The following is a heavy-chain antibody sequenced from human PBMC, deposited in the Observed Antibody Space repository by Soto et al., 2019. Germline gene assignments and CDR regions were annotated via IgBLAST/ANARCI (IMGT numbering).Heavy chain of an antibody. CDR2: IYPGDSDT. V-gene: IGHV5-51*01. CDR3: ARQIRVNSVKVFDP. Sequence: LGESLKISCKGSGYSFTSNWIAWVRQMPGKGLEWMGIIYPGDSDTRYSPSFQGQVTISADKSISTAYLQWSSLKASDTAMYYCARQIRVNSVKVFDPWGQGTLVTVSS. J-gene: IGHJ5*02. D-gene: IGHD3-10*01. CDR1: GYSFTSNW.